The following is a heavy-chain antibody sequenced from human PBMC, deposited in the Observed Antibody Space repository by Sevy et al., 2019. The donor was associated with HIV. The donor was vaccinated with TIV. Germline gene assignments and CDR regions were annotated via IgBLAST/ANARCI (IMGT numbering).Heavy chain of an antibody. CDR2: IKEDDTVK. CDR3: VRAIQSEGSF. CDR1: GFSLETYW. V-gene: IGHV3-7*04. J-gene: IGHJ4*02. Sequence: GGSLRLSYAASGFSLETYWMTWVRQAPGKPLEWVANIKEDDTVKYYVDSVKGRFTIFRDNGRNLVYLVMNNLRVEDTALYYCVRAIQSEGSFWGQGTLVTVSS. D-gene: IGHD2-2*02.